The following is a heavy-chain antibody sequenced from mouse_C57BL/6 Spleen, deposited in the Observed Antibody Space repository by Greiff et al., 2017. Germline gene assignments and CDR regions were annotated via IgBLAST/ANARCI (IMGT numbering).Heavy chain of an antibody. V-gene: IGHV1-80*01. J-gene: IGHJ3*01. CDR1: GYAFSSYW. CDR3: AREEDDYPFAY. D-gene: IGHD2-4*01. CDR2: IYPGDGDT. Sequence: VQLQQSGAELVKPGASVKISCKASGYAFSSYWMNWVKQRPGQGLEWIGQIYPGDGDTNYNGKFKGKATLTADKSSSTAYMQLSSLTSEDSAVYFCAREEDDYPFAYWGQGTLVTVSA.